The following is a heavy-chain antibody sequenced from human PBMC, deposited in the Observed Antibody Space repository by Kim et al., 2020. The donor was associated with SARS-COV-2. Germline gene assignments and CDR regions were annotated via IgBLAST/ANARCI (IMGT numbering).Heavy chain of an antibody. J-gene: IGHJ5*02. Sequence: KSRVTISVDTSKNQFSLKLSSVTAADTAVYYCASGYCSSTSCYFEWFDPWGQGTLVTVSS. D-gene: IGHD2-2*01. V-gene: IGHV4-34*01. CDR3: ASGYCSSTSCYFEWFDP.